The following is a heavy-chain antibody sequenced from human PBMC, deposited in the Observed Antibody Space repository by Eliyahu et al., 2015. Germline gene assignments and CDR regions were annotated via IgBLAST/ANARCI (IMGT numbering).Heavy chain of an antibody. V-gene: IGHV3-21*01. J-gene: IGHJ4*02. CDR2: ISSSSSYI. CDR1: GFTFSSYW. D-gene: IGHD1-26*01. Sequence: EVXLVESGGGLVQPGGSLRXXXAASGFTFSSYWMSWVRQAPGKGLGWXSSISSSSSYIYYADSVKGRFTISRDNAKNSLYLQMNSLRAEDTAVYYCASYRGIYYFDYWGQGTLVTVSS. CDR3: ASYRGIYYFDY.